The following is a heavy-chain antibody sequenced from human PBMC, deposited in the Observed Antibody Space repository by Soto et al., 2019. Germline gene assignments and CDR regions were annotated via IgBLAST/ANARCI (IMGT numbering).Heavy chain of an antibody. V-gene: IGHV2-70*04. J-gene: IGHJ5*02. CDR3: VLIQRSSGWNNWFDP. CDR2: IDWDDDK. D-gene: IGHD6-19*01. CDR1: GFSLRTTGMR. Sequence: SGPTLVNPIHTLTLTCTFSGFSLRTTGMRVSWIRQPPGKALEWLARIDWDDDKFYRTSLKTRLTISKDTSKNQVVLRMTNMDPVDTATYYCVLIQRSSGWNNWFDPWGTVTLVTVSS.